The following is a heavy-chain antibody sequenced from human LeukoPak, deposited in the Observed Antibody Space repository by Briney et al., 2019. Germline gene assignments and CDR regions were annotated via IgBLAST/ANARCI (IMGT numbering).Heavy chain of an antibody. CDR1: GYTFTSYA. V-gene: IGHV1-8*03. CDR3: ARVFCSGGSCSDAFDI. D-gene: IGHD2-15*01. Sequence: ASVKVSCKASGYTFTSYAMNWVRQAPGQGLEWMGWMNPNSGNTGYAQKFQGRVTITRNTSISTAYMELSSLRSEDTAVYYCARVFCSGGSCSDAFDIWGQGTMVTVSS. J-gene: IGHJ3*02. CDR2: MNPNSGNT.